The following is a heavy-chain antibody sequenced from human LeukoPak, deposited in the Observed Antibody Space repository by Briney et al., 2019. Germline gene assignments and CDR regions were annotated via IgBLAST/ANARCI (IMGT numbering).Heavy chain of an antibody. Sequence: GGSLRLSCAASGFTFSDYYMSWIRQAPGKGLEWVSYISDSGSTIYYADSVKGRFTISRDNAKNSLYLQMNSLRAEDTAVYYCARGQLKGDYYYYYMDVWGKGTTVTVSS. CDR1: GFTFSDYY. D-gene: IGHD1-1*01. CDR3: ARGQLKGDYYYYYMDV. J-gene: IGHJ6*03. CDR2: ISDSGSTI. V-gene: IGHV3-11*04.